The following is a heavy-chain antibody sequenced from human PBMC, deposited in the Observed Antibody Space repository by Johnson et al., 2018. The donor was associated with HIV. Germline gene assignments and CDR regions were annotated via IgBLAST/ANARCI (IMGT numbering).Heavy chain of an antibody. CDR1: GFTFSSYD. Sequence: EQLVESGGGVVQPGGSLRLSCAASGFTFSSYDMHWVRQGTGKGLEWVSAIGTAGDTYYPGSVKGRFTISRENAKNSLYLQMNSLRAGDTAVYYCARESPGYAFDIWGQGTMVTVSS. D-gene: IGHD1-1*01. V-gene: IGHV3-13*01. CDR3: ARESPGYAFDI. J-gene: IGHJ3*02. CDR2: IGTAGDT.